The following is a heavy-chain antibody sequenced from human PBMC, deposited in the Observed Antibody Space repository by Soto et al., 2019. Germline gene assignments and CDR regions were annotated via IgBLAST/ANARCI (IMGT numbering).Heavy chain of an antibody. V-gene: IGHV4-34*01. J-gene: IGHJ4*02. Sequence: SETLSLTCAVYGGSFSGYYWSWIRQPPGKGLEWIGEINHSGSTNYNPSLKSRVTISVDTSKNQFSLKLSSVTAADTAVYYCASGIFSDSGIPAAMFFDYWGQGTLVTVSS. CDR2: INHSGST. CDR3: ASGIFSDSGIPAAMFFDY. CDR1: GGSFSGYY. D-gene: IGHD2-2*01.